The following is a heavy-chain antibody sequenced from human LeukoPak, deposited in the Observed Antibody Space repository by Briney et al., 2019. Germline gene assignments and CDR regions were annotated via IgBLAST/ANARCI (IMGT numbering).Heavy chain of an antibody. J-gene: IGHJ6*03. Sequence: PSGTLSLTCTVSGDSISGFYWSWIRQPPGKGLQWIGRISTSGSTKHNPSPKSSVTTSVDRSTNESSLTVRSVTAADTALYYCARGLPSYGDYVDYYFYMDVWGEGTTLTVSS. CDR2: ISTSGST. D-gene: IGHD4-17*01. V-gene: IGHV4-4*07. CDR3: ARGLPSYGDYVDYYFYMDV. CDR1: GDSISGFY.